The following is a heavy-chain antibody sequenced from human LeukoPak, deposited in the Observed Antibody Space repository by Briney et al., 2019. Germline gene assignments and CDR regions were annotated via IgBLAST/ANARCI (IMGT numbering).Heavy chain of an antibody. Sequence: PSETLSLTCTVSGGSISSSSYYWGWIRQPPGKGLEWIGSIYYSGSTYYNPSLKSRVTISVDTSKNQFSLKLSSVTAADTAVYYCAREGYSGSYTILGYYYYMDVWGKGTTVTVS. CDR1: GGSISSSSYY. J-gene: IGHJ6*03. CDR3: AREGYSGSYTILGYYYYMDV. D-gene: IGHD1-26*01. V-gene: IGHV4-39*07. CDR2: IYYSGST.